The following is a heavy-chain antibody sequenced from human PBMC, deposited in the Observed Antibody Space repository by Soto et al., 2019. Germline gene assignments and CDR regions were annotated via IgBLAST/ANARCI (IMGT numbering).Heavy chain of an antibody. V-gene: IGHV4-30-2*01. CDR3: AREGDSIDD. CDR2: IYHSGST. Sequence: SETLSLTCAVSGGSISSGGYSWSWIRQPPGKGLEWIGYIYHSGSTYYNPSLKSRVTISVDRSKNQFSLKLSSVTAADTAVYYCAREGDSIDDWGQGTLVTVSS. J-gene: IGHJ4*02. D-gene: IGHD2-21*02. CDR1: GGSISSGGYS.